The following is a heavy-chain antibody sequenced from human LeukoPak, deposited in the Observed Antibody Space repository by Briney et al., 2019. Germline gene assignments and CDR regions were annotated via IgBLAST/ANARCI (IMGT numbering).Heavy chain of an antibody. D-gene: IGHD3-10*01. CDR2: IYFTGTT. CDR1: GDSISGGYY. V-gene: IGHV4-4*07. CDR3: ARDRGWGAFNA. J-gene: IGHJ3*01. Sequence: SETLSLTCTVAGDSISGGYYWDWIRQPAGKGLEWIGRIYFTGTTNYNPSLKSRVTMTVEPSESQFSLKLTSVTAADTAVYYCARDRGWGAFNAWGQGTRVTVSP.